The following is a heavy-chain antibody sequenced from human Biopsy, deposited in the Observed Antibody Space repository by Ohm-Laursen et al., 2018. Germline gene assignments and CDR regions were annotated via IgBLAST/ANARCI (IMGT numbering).Heavy chain of an antibody. CDR2: IYYSGST. D-gene: IGHD7-27*01. CDR3: ARLWGGYHFHGMDV. V-gene: IGHV4-59*08. CDR1: GGSISSYY. J-gene: IGHJ6*02. Sequence: SETLSPTCTVSGGSISSYYWSWIRQPPGKGLECIGYIYYSGSTNYSPSLKSRVTMSVDTSKNQFSLKLSSVTAADTAVYYCARLWGGYHFHGMDVWGQGTTVTVSS.